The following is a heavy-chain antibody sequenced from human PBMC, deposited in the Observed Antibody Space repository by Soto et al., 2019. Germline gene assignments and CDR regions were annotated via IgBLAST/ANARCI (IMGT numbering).Heavy chain of an antibody. J-gene: IGHJ6*02. CDR1: GYSFTSYW. V-gene: IGHV5-51*01. D-gene: IGHD4-4*01. CDR2: IYPGDSDT. Sequence: ESLTISCKVSGYSFTSYWICWVRQMPGKGLEWMGIIYPGDSDTRYSPSFQGQVTISADKSISTAYLQWSSLKASDTAMYYCATSDSNPYYYYGMDVWGQGTTVTVSS. CDR3: ATSDSNPYYYYGMDV.